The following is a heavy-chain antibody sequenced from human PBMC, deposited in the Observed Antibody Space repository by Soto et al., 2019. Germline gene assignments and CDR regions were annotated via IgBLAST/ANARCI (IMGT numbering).Heavy chain of an antibody. CDR1: GGSISNYY. J-gene: IGHJ4*02. D-gene: IGHD5-18*01. V-gene: IGHV4-59*08. Sequence: QVQLQESGPGLVKPSETLSLTCIVSGGSISNYYWSWIRQPPGKGLEWIGYIYYSGSTNYNPSLTSRVTISVETSKNQFSLKLSSVTAADTAVYYCARHRYSYGVYYFDYWGQGTLVTVSS. CDR3: ARHRYSYGVYYFDY. CDR2: IYYSGST.